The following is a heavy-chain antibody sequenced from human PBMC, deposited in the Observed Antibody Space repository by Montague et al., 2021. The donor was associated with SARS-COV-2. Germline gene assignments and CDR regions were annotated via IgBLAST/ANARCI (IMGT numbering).Heavy chain of an antibody. CDR2: IDWDDDK. CDR1: GFSLSTSGMC. J-gene: IGHJ6*02. Sequence: PALVKPTQTLTLTCTFSGFSLSTSGMCVSWIRQPPGKALEWLALIDWDDDKYYSTSLKTRLTISKDTSKNQVVLTMTNMDPVDTATYYCARTQIVDIYYYYCMDVWGQGTTVTVSS. CDR3: ARTQIVDIYYYYCMDV. V-gene: IGHV2-70*01. D-gene: IGHD5-12*01.